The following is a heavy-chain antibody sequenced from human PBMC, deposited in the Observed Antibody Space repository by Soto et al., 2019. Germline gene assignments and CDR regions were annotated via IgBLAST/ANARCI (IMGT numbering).Heavy chain of an antibody. D-gene: IGHD3-22*01. J-gene: IGHJ6*02. Sequence: SETLSLTCTVSGGSISSYYWSWIRQPPGKGLEWIGYIYYSGSTNYNPSLKSRVTISVDTSKNQFSLKLSSVTAADTAVYYCARDDKSYGMDVWGQGTTVTVS. V-gene: IGHV4-59*01. CDR3: ARDDKSYGMDV. CDR1: GGSISSYY. CDR2: IYYSGST.